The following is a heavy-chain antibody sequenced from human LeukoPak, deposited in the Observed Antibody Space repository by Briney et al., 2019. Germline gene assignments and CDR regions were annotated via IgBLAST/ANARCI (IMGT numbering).Heavy chain of an antibody. CDR2: IYYSGST. V-gene: IGHV4-59*01. CDR3: ARRPRGWYAFDI. Sequence: PSETLSLTCTVSGGSISSYYWSWIRQPPGKGLEWIGYIYYSGSTNYNPSLKSRVTISVDTSKNQFSLKLSSVTAADTALYYCARRPRGWYAFDIWGQGTMVTVSS. D-gene: IGHD2-15*01. J-gene: IGHJ3*02. CDR1: GGSISSYY.